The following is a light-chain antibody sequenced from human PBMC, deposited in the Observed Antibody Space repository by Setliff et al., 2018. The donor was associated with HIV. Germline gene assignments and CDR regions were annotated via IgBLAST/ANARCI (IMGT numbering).Light chain of an antibody. CDR2: DVS. J-gene: IGLJ1*01. CDR3: SSYTSTSTRVV. Sequence: QSVLTQPASVSGSPGQSITISCTGTSSDVGGYNYVSWYQQHPGKAPKLRIYDVSNRPSGVSNRFSGSKSGNTASLTISGLQAEDEADYYCSSYTSTSTRVVVGTGTKVTVL. CDR1: SSDVGGYNY. V-gene: IGLV2-14*03.